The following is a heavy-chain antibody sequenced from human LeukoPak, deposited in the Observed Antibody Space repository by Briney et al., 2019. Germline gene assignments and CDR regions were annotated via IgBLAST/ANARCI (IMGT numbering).Heavy chain of an antibody. Sequence: PSETLSLTCTVSGGSISSYYWSWVRQRPGKGLEWIGYIYYSGSTNYNPSLKSRVTISVDTSKNQFSLTLSSVTAADTAVYYCAGLITGTTYYWGQGTLVTVSS. V-gene: IGHV4-59*01. CDR2: IYYSGST. D-gene: IGHD1-7*01. J-gene: IGHJ4*02. CDR3: AGLITGTTYY. CDR1: GGSISSYY.